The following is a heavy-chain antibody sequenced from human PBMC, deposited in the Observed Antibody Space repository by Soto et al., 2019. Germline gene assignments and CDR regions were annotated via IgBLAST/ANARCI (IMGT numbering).Heavy chain of an antibody. Sequence: QVQLVQSGAEVKKPGASVKVSCKASGYTVTNYGINWVRQAPGQGLEWLGWVSAYNGERRYAQGVQARVIMTTDTSTTTAYMELRSLRSDDTAVYYCSRGTSIPASGDYWGQGTLVTVSS. CDR2: VSAYNGER. J-gene: IGHJ4*01. CDR1: GYTVTNYG. D-gene: IGHD6-6*01. CDR3: SRGTSIPASGDY. V-gene: IGHV1-18*01.